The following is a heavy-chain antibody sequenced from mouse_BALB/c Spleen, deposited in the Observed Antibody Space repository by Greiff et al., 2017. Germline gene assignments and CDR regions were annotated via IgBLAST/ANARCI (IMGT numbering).Heavy chain of an antibody. CDR1: GYTFTSYW. CDR3: TRGNYGFQAWFAY. Sequence: QVQLKESGAELVKPGASVKMSCKASGYTFTSYWMHWVKQRPGQGLEWIGVIDPSDSYTSYNQKFKGKATLTVDTSSSTAYMQLSSLTSEDSAVYYCTRGNYGFQAWFAYWGQGTLVTVSA. V-gene: IGHV1S127*01. D-gene: IGHD2-1*01. J-gene: IGHJ3*01. CDR2: IDPSDSYT.